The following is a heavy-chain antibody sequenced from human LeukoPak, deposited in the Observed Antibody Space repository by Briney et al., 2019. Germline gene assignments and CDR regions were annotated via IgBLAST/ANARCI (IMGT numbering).Heavy chain of an antibody. CDR1: GGSISSGGYY. V-gene: IGHV4-31*03. CDR3: ARGLYDSSGYDAFDI. CDR2: IYYSGST. Sequence: PSETLSLTCTVSGGSISSGGYYWTWIRQHPGKGLEWIGYIYYSGSTYYNPSLKSRVTISVDTSKNQFSLKLSSVTAAETAVYYCARGLYDSSGYDAFDIWGQGTRVTVSS. J-gene: IGHJ3*02. D-gene: IGHD3-22*01.